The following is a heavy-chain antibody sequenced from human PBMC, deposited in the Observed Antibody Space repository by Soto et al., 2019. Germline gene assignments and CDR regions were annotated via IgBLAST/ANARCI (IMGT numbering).Heavy chain of an antibody. CDR2: ISPRSTFR. V-gene: IGHV3-11*06. D-gene: IGHD2-21*01. Sequence: GGSLRLSCATSGFSFSDSYMSWIRQAPGKGLEWISYISPRSTFRDYAESVKGRFTISRDSVKNSLYLQMNNLTAGDTGVYYCARGGGGGLFDPWCQGSLVTVSS. CDR3: ARGGGGGLFDP. J-gene: IGHJ5*02. CDR1: GFSFSDSY.